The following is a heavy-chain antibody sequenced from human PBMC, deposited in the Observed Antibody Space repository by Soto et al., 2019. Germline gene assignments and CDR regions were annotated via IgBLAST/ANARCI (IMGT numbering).Heavy chain of an antibody. CDR3: TTDWVYYYYYDMDV. CDR2: IKSKTDGGTT. CDR1: GFTFSNAW. V-gene: IGHV3-15*01. D-gene: IGHD7-27*01. Sequence: EVQLVESGGGLVKPGGSLRLSCAASGFTFSNAWMSWVRQAPGKGLEWVGRIKSKTDGGTTDYAAPVKGRFTISRDDSKNTLYLQMNSLKTEHTAVYDCTTDWVYYYYYDMDVWGQGTTVTVSS. J-gene: IGHJ6*02.